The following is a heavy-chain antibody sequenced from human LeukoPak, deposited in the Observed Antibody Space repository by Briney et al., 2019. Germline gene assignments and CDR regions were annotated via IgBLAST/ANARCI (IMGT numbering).Heavy chain of an antibody. CDR2: IYYSGST. Sequence: SETLSLTCTVSGGSISSGGYYWSWIRQHPGKGLEWIGYIYYSGSTYYNPSLKSRVTISVDTSKNQFSLKLSSVTAADTAVYYCARGRYSSSAPSLPFFDYWGQGTLVTVSS. V-gene: IGHV4-31*03. CDR3: ARGRYSSSAPSLPFFDY. J-gene: IGHJ4*02. D-gene: IGHD6-6*01. CDR1: GGSISSGGYY.